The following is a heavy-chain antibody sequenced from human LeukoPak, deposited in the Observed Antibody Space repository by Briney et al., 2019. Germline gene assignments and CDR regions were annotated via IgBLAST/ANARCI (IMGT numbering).Heavy chain of an antibody. J-gene: IGHJ4*02. Sequence: SVKVSCKASGGTFSSYTISWVRQAPGQGLEWMGGIIPIFGTANYAQKFQGRVTITADESTSTAYMELSSLRSEDTAVYYCATVRLVRGSSDFDYWGQGTLVTVSS. CDR2: IIPIFGTA. V-gene: IGHV1-69*13. CDR1: GGTFSSYT. D-gene: IGHD6-25*01. CDR3: ATVRLVRGSSDFDY.